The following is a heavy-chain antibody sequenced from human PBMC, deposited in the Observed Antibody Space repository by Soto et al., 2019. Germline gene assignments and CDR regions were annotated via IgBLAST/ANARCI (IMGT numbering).Heavy chain of an antibody. CDR2: INPSGGST. CDR1: GYTFSSYY. CDR3: ARASVSGRRFDY. J-gene: IGHJ4*02. Sequence: ASVKVSCKASGYTFSSYYMHWVRQAPGQGLEWMGIINPSGGSTTYAQKFQGRVTMTRDTSTSTVYMELSSLTSEDTAVYYCARASVSGRRFDYWGQGTLVTVSS. D-gene: IGHD6-19*01. V-gene: IGHV1-46*03.